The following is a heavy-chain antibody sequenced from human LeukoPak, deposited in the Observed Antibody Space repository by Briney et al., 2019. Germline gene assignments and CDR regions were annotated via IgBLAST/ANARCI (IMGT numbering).Heavy chain of an antibody. V-gene: IGHV1-69*13. J-gene: IGHJ4*02. CDR2: IIPIFGTA. D-gene: IGHD3-22*01. CDR3: ARQTYYYDSSGYYYMGD. CDR1: GGTFSSYA. Sequence: ASVKVSCKASGGTFSSYAISWVRQAPGQGLERMGGIIPIFGTANYAQKFQGRVTITADESTSTAYMELSSLRSEDTAVYYCARQTYYYDSSGYYYMGDWGQGTLVTVSS.